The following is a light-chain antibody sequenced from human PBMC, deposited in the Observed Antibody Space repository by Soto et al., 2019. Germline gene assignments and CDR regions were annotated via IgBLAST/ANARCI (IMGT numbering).Light chain of an antibody. CDR1: SSNIGAGYD. V-gene: IGLV1-40*01. CDR2: GNS. J-gene: IGLJ2*01. Sequence: QSALTQPPSVSGAPGQRVTISCTGSSSNIGAGYDVHWYQQLPGTAPKLLIYGNSNRPSGVPDRFSGSKSGTSASLAITGLRAEDEADYYCQSYDSSLSGSVFGGGTKLTVL. CDR3: QSYDSSLSGSV.